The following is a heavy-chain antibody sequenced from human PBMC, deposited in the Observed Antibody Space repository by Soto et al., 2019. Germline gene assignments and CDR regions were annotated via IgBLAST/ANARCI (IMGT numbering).Heavy chain of an antibody. J-gene: IGHJ5*02. CDR2: VDYTGST. CDR1: GGSITGTTNY. CDR3: ARRTPLYASESSRFDT. D-gene: IGHD3-10*01. V-gene: IGHV4-39*01. Sequence: ETLSLTCTVSGGSITGTTNYWGWIRQPPGKGLEWIGTVDYTGSTNYNPSLESRVTISVDTSKNQFSLNLRSVTAADTAVYYCARRTPLYASESSRFDTWGQGALVTVSS.